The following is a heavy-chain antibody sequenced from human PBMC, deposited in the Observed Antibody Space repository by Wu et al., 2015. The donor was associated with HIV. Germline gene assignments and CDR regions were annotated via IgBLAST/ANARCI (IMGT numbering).Heavy chain of an antibody. CDR2: ISTYNGNR. J-gene: IGHJ4*02. D-gene: IGHD4-23*01. Sequence: QVQLVQSGAEVKKPGASVKVSCKASGYRFTSHGISWVRQAPGQGLEWMGWISTYNGNRNYVQKFQGRVTMTTDTSTNTAYMELRSLRSDDTAIYYCARGKYGGNVDYWGQGTLVTVSS. V-gene: IGHV1-18*01. CDR3: ARGKYGGNVDY. CDR1: GYRFTSHG.